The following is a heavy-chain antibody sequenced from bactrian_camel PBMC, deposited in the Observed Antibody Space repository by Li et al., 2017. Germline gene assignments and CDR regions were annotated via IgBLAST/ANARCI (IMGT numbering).Heavy chain of an antibody. Sequence: EVQLVESGGGSVQAGGSLRLSCVASGLTYRLFYMAWFRQGPGKEREGVAAIDDDGRTSVADSVKGRFTITKVQDKNALYLHMNSLSPEDTAMYYCAAARWYGGSWSFAPQYHHWGQGTQVTVS. CDR1: GLTYRLFY. CDR2: IDDDGRT. J-gene: IGHJ4*01. D-gene: IGHD6*01. V-gene: IGHV3S10*01. CDR3: AAARWYGGSWSFAPQYHH.